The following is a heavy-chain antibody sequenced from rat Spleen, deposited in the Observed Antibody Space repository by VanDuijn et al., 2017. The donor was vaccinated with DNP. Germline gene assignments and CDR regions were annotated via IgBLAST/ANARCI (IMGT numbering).Heavy chain of an antibody. D-gene: IGHD1-11*01. CDR1: TLTFSRYH. CDR2: IRASGTRT. V-gene: IGHV5-7*01. CDR3: ARRGTEGLDY. Sequence: EVQLVESGGGLVQPGRSLKLSCASSTLTFSRYHMAWVRQAPKKGLEWVAAIRASGTRTFYRDSVKGRFTLSRDNANSSLYLQMNSLKSEDTATYYCARRGTEGLDYWGQGVMVTVSS. J-gene: IGHJ2*01.